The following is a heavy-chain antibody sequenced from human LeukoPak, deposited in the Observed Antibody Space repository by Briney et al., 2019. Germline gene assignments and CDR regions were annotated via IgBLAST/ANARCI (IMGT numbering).Heavy chain of an antibody. CDR2: LYSSGIT. CDR3: ARDSSSFPNYFDF. J-gene: IGHJ4*02. D-gene: IGHD3-3*02. CDR1: GFTVSSTY. Sequence: PGGSLRLSCAASGFTVSSTYMSWVRQAPGQGLEWVSLLYSSGITFYAESVQGRFTIPRDNSKNTLYLQMNSLRAEDTAIYYCARDSSSFPNYFDFWGQGTLVTVSS. V-gene: IGHV3-53*01.